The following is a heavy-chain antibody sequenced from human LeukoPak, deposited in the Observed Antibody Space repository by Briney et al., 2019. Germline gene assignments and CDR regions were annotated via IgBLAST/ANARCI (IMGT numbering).Heavy chain of an antibody. V-gene: IGHV3-11*01. Sequence: GGSLRLSCAASGFTFSDYYMSWIRQAPGKGLEWVSYISSSGSTIYYADSVKGRFTISRDNAKNSLYLQMNSLRAEDTALYYCAKDPSFDYYYGMDVWGQGTTVTVSS. CDR1: GFTFSDYY. J-gene: IGHJ6*02. CDR2: ISSSGSTI. CDR3: AKDPSFDYYYGMDV. D-gene: IGHD1-26*01.